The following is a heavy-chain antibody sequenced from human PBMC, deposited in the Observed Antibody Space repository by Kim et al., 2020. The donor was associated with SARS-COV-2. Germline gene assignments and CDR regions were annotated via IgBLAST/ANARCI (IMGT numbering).Heavy chain of an antibody. CDR3: AKDIGYDILTGPNYYYYGMDV. J-gene: IGHJ6*02. V-gene: IGHV3-9*01. D-gene: IGHD3-9*01. CDR2: ISWNSGSI. CDR1: GFTFGDYA. Sequence: GGSLRLSCAASGFTFGDYAMHLVRQAPGKGLEWVSGISWNSGSIGYADSVKGRFTISRDNAKNSLYLQMNSLRAEDTALYYCAKDIGYDILTGPNYYYYGMDVWGQGTTVTVSS.